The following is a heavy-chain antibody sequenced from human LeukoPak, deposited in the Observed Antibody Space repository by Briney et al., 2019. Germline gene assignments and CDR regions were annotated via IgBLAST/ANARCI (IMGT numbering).Heavy chain of an antibody. J-gene: IGHJ4*02. CDR2: ISGRGGST. CDR1: GFTFSSYA. Sequence: GGSLRLSCAASGFTFSSYAMSWVRQAPGKGLEWVSAISGRGGSTYYADSVKGRFTISRDNSKNTLYLQMNSLRAEDTAVYYCAKGGLRGHYFDYWGQGTLVTVSS. CDR3: AKGGLRGHYFDY. D-gene: IGHD4-17*01. V-gene: IGHV3-23*01.